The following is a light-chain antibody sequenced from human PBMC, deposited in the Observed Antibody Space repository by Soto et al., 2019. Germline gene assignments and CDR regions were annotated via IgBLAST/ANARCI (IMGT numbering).Light chain of an antibody. CDR2: ASD. V-gene: IGKV1-39*01. CDR3: QQSSSAPLT. J-gene: IGKJ4*01. CDR1: QNINTH. Sequence: DIQMTQSPSSLSASVGDRVTITCRASQNINTHLNWYQQKPGRTPKLLIAASDNLQSEVSSRFSGSGSGTDFTLTIRGLLPDDLGTYYCQQSSSAPLTFGGGTKGEIK.